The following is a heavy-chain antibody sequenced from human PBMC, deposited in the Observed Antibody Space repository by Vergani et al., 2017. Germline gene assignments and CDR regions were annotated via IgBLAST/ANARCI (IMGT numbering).Heavy chain of an antibody. D-gene: IGHD4-11*01. CDR3: ARSSVTLFDY. J-gene: IGHJ4*02. CDR1: GFTFSSYA. V-gene: IGHV3-48*04. Sequence: VQLVESGGGVVQPGRSLRLSCAASGFTFSSYAMHWVRQAPGKGLEWVSYISSSGSTIYYADSVKGRFTISRDNAKNSLYLQMNSLRAEDTAVYYCARSSVTLFDYWGQGTLVTVSS. CDR2: ISSSGSTI.